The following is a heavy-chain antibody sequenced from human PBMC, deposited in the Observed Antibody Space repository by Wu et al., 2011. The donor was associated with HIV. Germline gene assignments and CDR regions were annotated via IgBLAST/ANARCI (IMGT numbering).Heavy chain of an antibody. Sequence: TFTGYYMHWVRQAPGQGLEWMGWINPNSGGTNYAQKFQGRVTMTRDTSISTAYMELSRLRSDDTAVYYCAREGHIVVARGFDYWGQGTLVTVSS. D-gene: IGHD2-21*01. CDR1: TFTGYY. CDR2: INPNSGGT. J-gene: IGHJ4*02. V-gene: IGHV1-2*02. CDR3: AREGHIVVARGFDY.